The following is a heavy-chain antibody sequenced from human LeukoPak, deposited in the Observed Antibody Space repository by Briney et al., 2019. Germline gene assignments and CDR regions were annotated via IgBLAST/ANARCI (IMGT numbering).Heavy chain of an antibody. V-gene: IGHV4-39*01. CDR2: IYYSGST. D-gene: IGHD2-2*01. CDR1: GGSISSSSYY. CDR3: ARGRDGYCSSTSCPSLDY. Sequence: ASETLSLTCTVSGGSISSSSYYWGWIRQPPGKGLEWIGSIYYSGSTYYNPSLRSRVTISVDTSKNQFSLKLSSVTAADTAVYYCARGRDGYCSSTSCPSLDYWGQGTLVTVSS. J-gene: IGHJ4*02.